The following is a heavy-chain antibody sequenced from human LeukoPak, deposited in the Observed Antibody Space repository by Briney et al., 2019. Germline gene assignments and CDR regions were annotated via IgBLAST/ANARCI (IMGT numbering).Heavy chain of an antibody. J-gene: IGHJ5*02. CDR1: GGSISGYY. CDR3: ARAELYQGRPNWFDP. CDR2: IYYSGST. Sequence: SETLSLTCTVSGGSISGYYWGWIRQPPGKGLEWIGSIYYSGSTYYNPSLKSRVTISVDTSKNQFSLKLSSVTAADTAVYYCARAELYQGRPNWFDPWGQGTLVTVSS. D-gene: IGHD2-2*01. V-gene: IGHV4-39*07.